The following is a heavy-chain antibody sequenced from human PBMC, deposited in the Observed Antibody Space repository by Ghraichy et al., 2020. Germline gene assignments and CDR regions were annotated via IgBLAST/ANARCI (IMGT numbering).Heavy chain of an antibody. D-gene: IGHD3-3*01. J-gene: IGHJ5*02. CDR1: GGSISSSSYY. V-gene: IGHV4-39*01. Sequence: SETLSLTCTVSGGSISSSSYYWGWIRQPPGKGLEWIGSIYYSGSTYYNPSLKSRVTISVDTSKNQFSLKLSSVTAADTAVYYCARRGEGLEWFDPQNWFDPWGQGTLVTVSS. CDR3: ARRGEGLEWFDPQNWFDP. CDR2: IYYSGST.